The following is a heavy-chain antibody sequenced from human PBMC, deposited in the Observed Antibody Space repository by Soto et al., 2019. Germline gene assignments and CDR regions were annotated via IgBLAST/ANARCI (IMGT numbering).Heavy chain of an antibody. CDR1: GFSLSTSGVG. CDR3: AYLPCSGGSCYWFSYSGMDV. D-gene: IGHD2-15*01. CDR2: IYWDDDK. J-gene: IGHJ6*02. Sequence: QITLKESGPTLVKPTQTLTLTCTFSGFSLSTSGVGVAWIRQPPGKALEWLALIYWDDDKRYRPSLETRLTITKDTSKNQVVLTMTTMDSVDTATDYCAYLPCSGGSCYWFSYSGMDVWGQGTTVTVSS. V-gene: IGHV2-5*02.